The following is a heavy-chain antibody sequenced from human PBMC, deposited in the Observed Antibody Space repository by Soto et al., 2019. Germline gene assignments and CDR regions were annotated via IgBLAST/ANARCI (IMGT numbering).Heavy chain of an antibody. D-gene: IGHD1-26*01. V-gene: IGHV3-30-3*01. Sequence: GGSLRLSCAASGFTFSSYAMHWVRQAPGKGLEWVAVISYDGSNKYYADSVKGRFTISRDNSKNTLYLQMNSLRAEDTAVYYCARGQGGSYYLPFDYWGQGTLGTVSS. CDR1: GFTFSSYA. CDR3: ARGQGGSYYLPFDY. J-gene: IGHJ4*02. CDR2: ISYDGSNK.